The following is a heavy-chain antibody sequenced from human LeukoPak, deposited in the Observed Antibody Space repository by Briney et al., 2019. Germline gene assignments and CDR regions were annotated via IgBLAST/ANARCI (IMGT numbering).Heavy chain of an antibody. CDR2: MWYDGSDK. CDR3: ARDSCSSISCPGHNAFDI. V-gene: IGHV3-33*01. D-gene: IGHD2-2*01. Sequence: GGSLRLSCAASRFSFSNYAMHWVRQAPGKGLEWVAIMWYDGSDKYNGDSAKGRFTISRDNSENTLYLQMKSLRAEDTVVYYCARDSCSSISCPGHNAFDIWGQGTMVTVSS. CDR1: RFSFSNYA. J-gene: IGHJ3*02.